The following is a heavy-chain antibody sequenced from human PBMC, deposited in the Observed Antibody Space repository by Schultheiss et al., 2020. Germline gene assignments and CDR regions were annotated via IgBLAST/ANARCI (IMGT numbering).Heavy chain of an antibody. CDR1: GGSFSGYY. V-gene: IGHV4-34*01. D-gene: IGHD3-22*01. CDR3: ARNYYYDSSGYYFNWFDP. J-gene: IGHJ5*02. Sequence: SETLSLTCAVYGGSFSGYYWSWIRHPPGKGLEWIGEINHSGSTNYNPSLKSRVTISVDTSKNQFSLKLSSVTAADTAVYYCARNYYYDSSGYYFNWFDPWGQGTLVTVSS. CDR2: INHSGST.